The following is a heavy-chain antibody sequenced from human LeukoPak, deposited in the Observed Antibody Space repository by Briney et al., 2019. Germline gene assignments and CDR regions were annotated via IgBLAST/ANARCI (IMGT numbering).Heavy chain of an antibody. J-gene: IGHJ3*02. CDR2: ISYDGSNK. Sequence: PGGSLRLSCAASGFTFSSYAMHWVRQAPGKGLEWVAVISYDGSNKYYADSVKGRFTISRDNAKNSLYLQMNGLRAEDTALYYCAKDTTSYRGAFDIWGQGTMVTVSS. CDR3: AKDTTSYRGAFDI. CDR1: GFTFSSYA. D-gene: IGHD1-26*01. V-gene: IGHV3-30-3*01.